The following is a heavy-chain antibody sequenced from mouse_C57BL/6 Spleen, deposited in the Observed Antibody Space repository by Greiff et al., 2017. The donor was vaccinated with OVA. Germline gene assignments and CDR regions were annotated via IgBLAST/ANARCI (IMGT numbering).Heavy chain of an antibody. J-gene: IGHJ4*01. D-gene: IGHD1-1*01. V-gene: IGHV1-50*01. CDR2: IDPSDSYT. Sequence: QVQLQQPGAELVKPGASVKLSCKASGYTFTSYWMQWVKQRPGQGLEWIGEIDPSDSYTNYNQKFKGKATLTVDTSSSTAYMQLSSLTSEDSAVYYCARLRIRDYYSSSRDWGQGTSVTVSS. CDR3: ARLRIRDYYSSSRD. CDR1: GYTFTSYW.